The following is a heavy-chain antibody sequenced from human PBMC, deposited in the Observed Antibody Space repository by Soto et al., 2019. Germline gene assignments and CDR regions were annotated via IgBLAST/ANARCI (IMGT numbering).Heavy chain of an antibody. CDR3: ARSFNATHLTHFDY. V-gene: IGHV1-3*01. Sequence: ASVKVSCKASGYTFTSYAMHGVRQAPGQRLEWMGWINAGNGNTKYSQKFQGRVTITRDTSASTAYMELSSLRSEDTAVYYCARSFNATHLTHFDYWGQGTLVTVSS. J-gene: IGHJ4*02. CDR1: GYTFTSYA. CDR2: INAGNGNT.